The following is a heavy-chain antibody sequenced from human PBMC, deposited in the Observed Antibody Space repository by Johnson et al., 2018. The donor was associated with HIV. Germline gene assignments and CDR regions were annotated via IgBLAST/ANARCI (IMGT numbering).Heavy chain of an antibody. CDR3: ARGPSAYCGGDCPGGAFDI. CDR2: IKQDGSEK. CDR1: GFTFSSYW. D-gene: IGHD2-21*02. J-gene: IGHJ3*02. Sequence: VQLVESGGGLVQPGGSLRLSCAASGFTFSSYWMSWVRQAPGKGLEWVANIKQDGSEKYYVDSVKGRITISRDNAKNSLYLQMNSLRAEDTAVYYCARGPSAYCGGDCPGGAFDIWGQGTMVTVSS. V-gene: IGHV3-7*01.